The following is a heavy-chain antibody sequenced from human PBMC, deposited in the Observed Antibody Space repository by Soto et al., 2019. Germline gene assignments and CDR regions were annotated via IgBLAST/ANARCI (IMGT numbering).Heavy chain of an antibody. D-gene: IGHD3-10*01. J-gene: IGHJ2*01. Sequence: QVRLQQWGAGLLKPSETLPLTCAVYGGSFSDYYWSWIRQSPRKGLEWIGEINHSGSTNYNPSLKSRVTISVDTSKNQFSLKLNSVTAADTAVYYCAREVPSRYFDLWGRGTPVTVSS. CDR2: INHSGST. CDR1: GGSFSDYY. V-gene: IGHV4-34*01. CDR3: AREVPSRYFDL.